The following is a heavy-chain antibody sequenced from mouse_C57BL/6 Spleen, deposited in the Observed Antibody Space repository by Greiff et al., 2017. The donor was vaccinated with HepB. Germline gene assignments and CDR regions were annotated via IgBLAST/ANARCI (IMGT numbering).Heavy chain of an antibody. Sequence: EVKLMESGGDLVKPGGSLKLSCAASGFTFSSYGMSWVRQTPDKRLEWVATISSGGRYTYYPDSVKGRFTISRDNAKNTLYLQMSSLKSEDKAMYYCARPFITTVVATGFAYWGQGTLVTVSA. CDR3: ARPFITTVVATGFAY. CDR1: GFTFSSYG. CDR2: ISSGGRYT. J-gene: IGHJ3*01. V-gene: IGHV5-6*01. D-gene: IGHD1-1*01.